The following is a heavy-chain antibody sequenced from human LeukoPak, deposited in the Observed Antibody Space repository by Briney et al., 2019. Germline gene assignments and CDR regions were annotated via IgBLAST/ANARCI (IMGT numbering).Heavy chain of an antibody. J-gene: IGHJ4*02. V-gene: IGHV1-69*13. CDR3: ARAASGWYYFDY. CDR2: IIPIFGTA. Sequence: ASVKVSCKASGGTFSSYAISWVRQAPGQGLEWMGGIIPIFGTANYAQKFQGRVTITADESTSTAYMERSSLRSEDTAVYYCARAASGWYYFDYWGQGTLVTVSP. CDR1: GGTFSSYA. D-gene: IGHD6-19*01.